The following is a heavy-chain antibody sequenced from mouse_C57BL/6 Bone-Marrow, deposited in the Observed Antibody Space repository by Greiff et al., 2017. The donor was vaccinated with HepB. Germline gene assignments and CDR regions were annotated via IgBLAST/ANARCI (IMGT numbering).Heavy chain of an antibody. J-gene: IGHJ3*01. Sequence: EVKVEASGGGLVQPGGSMKLSCVASGFTFSNYWMNWVRQSPEKGLELVAQLRLKSDNYATHYVESVKGRFTISSDDSKSSVYQQMNNLRAEDTGIYYCPNIYDDYGGSWVGNWGQGTLVTVAA. D-gene: IGHD2-4*01. V-gene: IGHV6-3*01. CDR1: GFTFSNYW. CDR2: LRLKSDNYAT. CDR3: PNIYDDYGGSWVGN.